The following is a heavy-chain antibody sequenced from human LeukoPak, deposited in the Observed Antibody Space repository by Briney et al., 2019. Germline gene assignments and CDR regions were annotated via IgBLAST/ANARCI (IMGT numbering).Heavy chain of an antibody. CDR1: GGSFSGYY. J-gene: IGHJ5*02. V-gene: IGHV4-34*01. CDR2: TNHSGST. CDR3: ARLYCSSTSCYLNWFNP. Sequence: PSETLSLTCAVYGGSFSGYYWSWIRQPPGKGLEWIGETNHSGSTNYNPFLKSRVTISVDTSKNQFSLKLSSVTAADTAVYYCARLYCSSTSCYLNWFNPWGQGTLVTVSS. D-gene: IGHD2-2*01.